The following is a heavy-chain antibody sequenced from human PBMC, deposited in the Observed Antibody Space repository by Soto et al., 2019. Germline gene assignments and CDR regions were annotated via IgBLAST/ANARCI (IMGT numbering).Heavy chain of an antibody. J-gene: IGHJ4*02. CDR3: AKSGVSAGWGIDF. CDR1: GFTLPNYV. CDR2: IGAGDSGT. Sequence: PGGSLRLSCAASGFTLPNYVMSWVRQPPGKGLEWVSGIGAGDSGTYYADSVKGRFTISRDNSKDTLYLQMNSLRAEDTAVYYCAKSGVSAGWGIDFWGQGTLVTVSS. D-gene: IGHD6-19*01. V-gene: IGHV3-23*01.